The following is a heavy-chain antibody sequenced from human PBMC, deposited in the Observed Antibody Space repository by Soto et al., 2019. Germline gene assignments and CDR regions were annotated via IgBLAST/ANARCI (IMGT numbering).Heavy chain of an antibody. V-gene: IGHV3-21*01. J-gene: IGHJ6*02. Sequence: EVQLVESGGGLVKPGGSLRLSCAASGFTFSSYSMNWVRQAPGKGLEWVSSFSSSSSYIYYADSVKGRFTISRDNAKNSVYLQMNSVRAEDTAVYYCASIFGVVKRGGGYYGMDVWGQGTTVTVSS. CDR3: ASIFGVVKRGGGYYGMDV. CDR1: GFTFSSYS. CDR2: FSSSSSYI. D-gene: IGHD3-3*01.